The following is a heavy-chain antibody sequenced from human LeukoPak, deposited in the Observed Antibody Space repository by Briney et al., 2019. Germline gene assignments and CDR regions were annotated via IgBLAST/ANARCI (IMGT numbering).Heavy chain of an antibody. CDR2: IYYSGST. Sequence: SETLSLTCTVSGGSISSHYWSWIRQPPGKGLEWIGYIYYSGSTNYNPSLKSRVTISVDTSKNQFSLKLSSVTAADTAVYYCARGDYEGIYYWGQGTLVTVSS. J-gene: IGHJ4*02. V-gene: IGHV4-59*11. CDR3: ARGDYEGIYY. D-gene: IGHD4-17*01. CDR1: GGSISSHY.